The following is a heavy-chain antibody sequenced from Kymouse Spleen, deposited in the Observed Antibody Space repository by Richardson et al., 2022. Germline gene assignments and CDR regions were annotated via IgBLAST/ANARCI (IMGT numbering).Heavy chain of an antibody. V-gene: IGHV4-31*03. CDR1: GGSISSGGYY. CDR2: IYYSGST. D-gene: IGHD3-10*01. Sequence: QVQLQESGPGLVKPSQTLSLTCTVSGGSISSGGYYWSWIRQHPGKGLEWIGYIYYSGSTYYNPSLKSRVTISVDTSKNQFSLKLSSVTAADTAVYYCARRFESIGGVWFGELLYLLLLLRYGRLGPRDHGHRLL. J-gene: IGHJ6*02. CDR3: ARRFESIGGVWFGELLYLLLLLRYGR.